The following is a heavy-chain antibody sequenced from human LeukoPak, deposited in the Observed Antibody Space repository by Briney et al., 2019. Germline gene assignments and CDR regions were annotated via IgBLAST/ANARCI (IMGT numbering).Heavy chain of an antibody. CDR2: INPKDGGS. CDR1: GYTSSVYW. Sequence: GASVKVSCKASGYTSSVYWIHWVRLHPRQGFEWMGWINPKDGGSRSAQKFQGRVTLTRDTSTSTVYMELSSLISDDTAVYYCARGVLPARFDSWGQGTLVTVTS. CDR3: ARGVLPARFDS. V-gene: IGHV1-2*02. D-gene: IGHD3-10*01. J-gene: IGHJ5*01.